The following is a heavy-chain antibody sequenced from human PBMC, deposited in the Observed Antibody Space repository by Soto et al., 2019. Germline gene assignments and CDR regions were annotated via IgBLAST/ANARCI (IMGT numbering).Heavy chain of an antibody. CDR1: SGSISSSNW. J-gene: IGHJ5*02. Sequence: QVQLQESGPGLVKPSGTLSLTCAVSSGSISSSNWWSWVRQPPGKGLEWIGEIYHSGSTNYNPSLNSRVTISIAKSKKQFSLKLSCVTAADTAVYYCAISREGGYCSGRSSSIGGNNWFDPWGQGTLVTVSS. CDR2: IYHSGST. CDR3: AISREGGYCSGRSSSIGGNNWFDP. V-gene: IGHV4-4*02. D-gene: IGHD2-15*01.